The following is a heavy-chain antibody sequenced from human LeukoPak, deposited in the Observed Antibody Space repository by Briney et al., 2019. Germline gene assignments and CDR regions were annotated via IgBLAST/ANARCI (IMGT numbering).Heavy chain of an antibody. J-gene: IGHJ5*02. CDR2: IYPGDSDT. CDR3: ARSMRLWFGELGWFGP. D-gene: IGHD3-10*01. CDR1: GYSFTSYW. Sequence: GESLKISCKGSGYSFTSYWIGWVRQMPGKGLEWMGIIYPGDSDTRYSPSFQGQVTISADKSISTAYLQWSSLKASDTAMYYCARSMRLWFGELGWFGPWGQGTLVTVSS. V-gene: IGHV5-51*01.